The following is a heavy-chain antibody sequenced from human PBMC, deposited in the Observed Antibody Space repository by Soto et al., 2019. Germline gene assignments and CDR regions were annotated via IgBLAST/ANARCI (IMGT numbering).Heavy chain of an antibody. CDR3: ARIDVDTAMVPARG. CDR2: IDPSDSYT. J-gene: IGHJ4*02. V-gene: IGHV5-10-1*01. CDR1: GYSFTSYW. D-gene: IGHD5-18*01. Sequence: GESLKISCNGSGYSFTSYWISWVRQMPGKGLEWMGRIDPSDSYTNYSPSFQGHVTISADKSISTAYLQWSSLKASDTAMYYCARIDVDTAMVPARGWGQGTLVTVSS.